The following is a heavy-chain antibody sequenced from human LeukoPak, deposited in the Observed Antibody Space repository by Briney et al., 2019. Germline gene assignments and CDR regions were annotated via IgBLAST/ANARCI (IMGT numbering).Heavy chain of an antibody. CDR2: IWDDGSNE. CDR3: ARDHSGTQDY. CDR1: GFTFSNYG. D-gene: IGHD1-1*01. J-gene: IGHJ4*02. V-gene: IGHV3-33*01. Sequence: GRSLRLSCAASGFTFSNYGMHWGRQAPGKGLEWVAVIWDDGSNEYYADSVKGRFTIFRDNRRNTLYLQMNSLRAEDTAVYSCARDHSGTQDYWGQGTLVTVSS.